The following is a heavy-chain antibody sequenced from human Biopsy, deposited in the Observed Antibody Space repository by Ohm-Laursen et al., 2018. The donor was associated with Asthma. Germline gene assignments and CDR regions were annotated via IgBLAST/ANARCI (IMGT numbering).Heavy chain of an antibody. V-gene: IGHV1-3*01. J-gene: IGHJ3*02. D-gene: IGHD3-9*01. CDR2: INAGNGNT. CDR1: GYTFINFA. CDR3: ARTYYDFLTGQVNDAFDI. Sequence: ASVKVSCKASGYTFINFAIHWVRQAPGQRLEWMGWINAGNGNTKFSQKFQGRVTITRDTSASTAYMDLSSLRSEDTAVYYCARTYYDFLTGQVNDAFDIWGQGTMVTVSS.